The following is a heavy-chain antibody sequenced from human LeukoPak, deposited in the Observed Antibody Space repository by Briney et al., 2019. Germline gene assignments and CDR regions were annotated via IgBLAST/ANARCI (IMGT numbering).Heavy chain of an antibody. V-gene: IGHV3-23*01. CDR1: GFTFSSYA. J-gene: IGHJ4*02. D-gene: IGHD3-22*01. Sequence: PGGSLRLSCAASGFTFSSYAMSWVRQAPGKGLEWVAGISGSGGGTNYADSVKGRFTISRDNSKNTLFLQMNRLRAEDTAVYFCAKRGVVIRVILVGFHKEAYYFDSWGQGVLVTVSS. CDR3: AKRGVVIRVILVGFHKEAYYFDS. CDR2: ISGSGGGT.